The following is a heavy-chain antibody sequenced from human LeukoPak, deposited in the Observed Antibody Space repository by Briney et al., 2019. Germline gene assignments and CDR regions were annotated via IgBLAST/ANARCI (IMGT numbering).Heavy chain of an antibody. J-gene: IGHJ6*03. CDR2: IRYDGSNK. V-gene: IGHV3-30*02. CDR1: GFTFSSYS. Sequence: GGSLRLSCAASGFTFSSYSMNWVRQAPGKGLEWVAFIRYDGSNKYYADSVKGRFTISGDNSKNTLYLQMNSLRAEDTAVYYCASSRDRNYYYYMDVWGKGTTVTISS. CDR3: ASSRDRNYYYYMDV.